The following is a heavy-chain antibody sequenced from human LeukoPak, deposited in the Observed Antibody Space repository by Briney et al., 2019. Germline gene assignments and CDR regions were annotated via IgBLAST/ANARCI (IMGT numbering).Heavy chain of an antibody. J-gene: IGHJ4*02. CDR1: GFSFRSPYY. Sequence: SETLSLTCAVSGFSFRSPYYWGWIRQPPGKGLEWIGSVHHSGYTHYNPSLKSRVTTSIDTSNNQFSLKLKLNSVTAADTAVYYCARGGSGNYWDFDYWGQGTLVTVSS. CDR3: ARGGSGNYWDFDY. V-gene: IGHV4-38-2*01. D-gene: IGHD3-10*01. CDR2: VHHSGYT.